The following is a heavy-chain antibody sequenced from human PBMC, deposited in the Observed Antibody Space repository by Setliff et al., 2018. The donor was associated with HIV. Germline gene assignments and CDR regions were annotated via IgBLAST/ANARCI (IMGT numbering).Heavy chain of an antibody. CDR3: ARGVGIGGNWFDP. V-gene: IGHV4-38-2*01. CDR1: GYSVSSGYY. CDR2: MYYTGTT. D-gene: IGHD2-15*01. J-gene: IGHJ5*02. Sequence: PSETLSLTCAVSGYSVSSGYYWARIRQAPGKGLQWIGQMYYTGTTDYNPSLSSRVTISQDKSRNQFSLKLTSVTATDTAIYYCARGVGIGGNWFDPWGQGIMVTVSS.